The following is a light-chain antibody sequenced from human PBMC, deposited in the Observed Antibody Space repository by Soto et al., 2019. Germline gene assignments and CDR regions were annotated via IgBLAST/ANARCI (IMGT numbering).Light chain of an antibody. J-gene: IGLJ1*01. V-gene: IGLV2-14*01. CDR1: SSDVGAHNF. Sequence: QSVLTQPASVSGSPGQAITISCSGSSSDVGAHNFVSWYQHHPGKAPKLMIYEVSNRPSGVSNRFSGSKSGNTASPTISGLQAEEEADYYCNSYTSSNTYVFGSGTKVTVL. CDR2: EVS. CDR3: NSYTSSNTYV.